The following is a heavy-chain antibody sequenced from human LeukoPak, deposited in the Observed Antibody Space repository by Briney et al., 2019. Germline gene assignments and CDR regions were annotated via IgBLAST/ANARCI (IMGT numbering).Heavy chain of an antibody. CDR1: GGSISSYY. CDR2: IYYSGST. J-gene: IGHJ4*02. V-gene: IGHV4-59*01. CDR3: AGGGAARPGRGGYFDY. D-gene: IGHD6-6*01. Sequence: NASETLSLTCTVSGGSISSYYWSWIRQPPGKGLEWIGYIYYSGSTNYNPSLKSRVTISVDTSKNQFSLKLSSVTAADTAVYYCAGGGAARPGRGGYFDYWGQGTLVTVSS.